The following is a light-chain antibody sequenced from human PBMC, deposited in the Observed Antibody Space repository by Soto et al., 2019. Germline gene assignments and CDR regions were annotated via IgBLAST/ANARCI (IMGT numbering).Light chain of an antibody. CDR3: QSYDSSLSGFNWV. CDR1: SSNIGAGYD. V-gene: IGLV1-40*01. CDR2: GNS. Sequence: QSVLTQPPSVSGAPGQRATISCTGSSSNIGAGYDVHWYQQLPGTAPKLLIYGNSNRPSGVPDRFSGSKSGTSASLAITGLQAEDEADFYCQSYDSSLSGFNWVFGGGTKLTVL. J-gene: IGLJ3*02.